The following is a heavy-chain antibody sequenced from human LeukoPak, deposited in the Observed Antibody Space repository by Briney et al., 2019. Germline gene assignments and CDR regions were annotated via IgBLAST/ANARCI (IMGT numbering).Heavy chain of an antibody. Sequence: GGSLRLSCAASGFNFADSAMSWVRQTPRKGLEWVSLISFNGRNTYYGDSVKGRFTISRDNSKDTVYLQMNSLRAEDTAVYYCAKGGNGYCTNGICSPRVVAAIDYWGQGTLVTVSS. CDR1: GFNFADSA. D-gene: IGHD2-8*01. CDR3: AKGGNGYCTNGICSPRVVAAIDY. V-gene: IGHV3-23*01. CDR2: ISFNGRNT. J-gene: IGHJ4*02.